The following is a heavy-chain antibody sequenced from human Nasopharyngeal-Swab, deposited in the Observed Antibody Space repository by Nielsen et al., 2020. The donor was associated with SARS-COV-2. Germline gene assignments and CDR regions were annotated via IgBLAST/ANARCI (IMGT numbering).Heavy chain of an antibody. CDR3: ARDYYDILTGYLPYYYYGMDV. D-gene: IGHD3-9*01. CDR2: ISYDGSNK. V-gene: IGHV3-30-3*01. J-gene: IGHJ6*02. Sequence: GESLKISCAASCFTFSSYAMHWVRQAPGKGLEWVAVISYDGSNKYYADSVKGRFTISRDNSKNTLYLQMNSLRAEDTAVYYCARDYYDILTGYLPYYYYGMDVWGQGTTVTVSS. CDR1: CFTFSSYA.